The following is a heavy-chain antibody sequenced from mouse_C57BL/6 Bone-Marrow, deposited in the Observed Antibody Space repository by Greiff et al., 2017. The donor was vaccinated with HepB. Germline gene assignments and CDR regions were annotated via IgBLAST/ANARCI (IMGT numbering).Heavy chain of an antibody. CDR1: GFTFSDAW. D-gene: IGHD1-1*01. CDR3: TTRSSPFAY. J-gene: IGHJ3*01. CDR2: IRNKANNHAT. Sequence: EVKVEESGGGLVQPGGSMKLSCAASGFTFSDAWMDWVRQSPEQGLEWVADIRNKANNHATYYAESVKGRFTISRDESKSSVYLQMNSLRAEDTGVYYCTTRSSPFAYWGQGTLVTVSA. V-gene: IGHV6-6*01.